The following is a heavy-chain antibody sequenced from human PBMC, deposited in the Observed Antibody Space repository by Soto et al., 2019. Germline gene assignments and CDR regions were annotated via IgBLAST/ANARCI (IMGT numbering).Heavy chain of an antibody. Sequence: GGSLRLSCAASGFTVSSKYMSWVRQAPGKGLEWVSLIQSGGPTYYADSVKGRFTISRDNSKNTLYLQMNSLRAEDTAVYYCAKDLRGYGYYYYYGMDVWGQGTTVTVSS. D-gene: IGHD3-16*01. J-gene: IGHJ6*02. CDR3: AKDLRGYGYYYYYGMDV. CDR2: IQSGGPT. CDR1: GFTVSSKY. V-gene: IGHV3-66*02.